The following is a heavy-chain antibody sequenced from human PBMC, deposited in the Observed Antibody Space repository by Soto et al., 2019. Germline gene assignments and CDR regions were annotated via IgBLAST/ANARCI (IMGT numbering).Heavy chain of an antibody. D-gene: IGHD3-9*01. V-gene: IGHV3-73*01. Sequence: GGSLRLSCAASGFTFSGSAMHWVRQASGKGLEWVGRIRSKVNSYATAYAASVKGRFTISRDDSKNTAYLQMNSLESEDTAVYYCSRDDSDWFFNWGRGTLVTVSS. CDR3: SRDDSDWFFN. CDR2: IRSKVNSYAT. J-gene: IGHJ4*02. CDR1: GFTFSGSA.